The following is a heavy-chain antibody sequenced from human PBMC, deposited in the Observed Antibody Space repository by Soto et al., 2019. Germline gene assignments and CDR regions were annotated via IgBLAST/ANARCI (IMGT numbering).Heavy chain of an antibody. CDR2: IHYNGNT. Sequence: SETLSLTCTVSGASISSDDYYWSWIRQPPGKGLEWIGYIHYNGNTNYNPSLRSRVTISVDTSKNQFSLKLSSVTAADTAVYYCARHHDSWGQGTLVTVSS. V-gene: IGHV4-61*08. CDR1: GASISSDDYY. J-gene: IGHJ4*02. CDR3: ARHHDS.